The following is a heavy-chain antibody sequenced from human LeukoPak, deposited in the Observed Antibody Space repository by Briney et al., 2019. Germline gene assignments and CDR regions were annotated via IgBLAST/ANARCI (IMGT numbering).Heavy chain of an antibody. Sequence: GGSLRLSCAASGFTFSTYAMHWVRQAPGKGLEWVAVIPYDGSNKYYADSVKGRFTISRENSKNRLYLQMNSLRPEDTAVYYCARERTPKYYYGSGSFDRYFDYWGQGTLVTVSS. CDR2: IPYDGSNK. CDR1: GFTFSTYA. V-gene: IGHV3-30*04. CDR3: ARERTPKYYYGSGSFDRYFDY. J-gene: IGHJ4*02. D-gene: IGHD3-10*01.